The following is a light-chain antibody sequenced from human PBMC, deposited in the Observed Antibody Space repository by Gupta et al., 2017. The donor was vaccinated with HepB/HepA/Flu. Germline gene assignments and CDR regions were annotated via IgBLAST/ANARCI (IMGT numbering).Light chain of an antibody. CDR3: CSYAGTYTWV. CDR2: DVT. CDR1: SSDVGDYNF. Sequence: QSALTQPPSVSGSPGQSVAISCTGSSSDVGDYNFVSWYQQHPGKAPKIWIYDVTKRPAGVPDRFSGSKSGNTASLTISGLQAGDEAAYYCCSYAGTYTWVFGGGTKLTVL. J-gene: IGLJ3*02. V-gene: IGLV2-11*01.